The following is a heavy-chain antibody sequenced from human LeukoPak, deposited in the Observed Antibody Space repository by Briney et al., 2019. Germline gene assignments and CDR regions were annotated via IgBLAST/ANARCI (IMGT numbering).Heavy chain of an antibody. D-gene: IGHD3-16*02. CDR1: GFTVSSNY. CDR3: ARVIHLGELSLYDY. V-gene: IGHV3-53*01. CDR2: IYSGGST. J-gene: IGHJ4*02. Sequence: GGSLRLSCAASGFTVSSNYMSWVRQAPGKGLEWVSVIYSGGSTFYADYVKGRFSISRDNSKNTLYLQMNSLRAEDTAVYYCARVIHLGELSLYDYWGQGTLVTVSS.